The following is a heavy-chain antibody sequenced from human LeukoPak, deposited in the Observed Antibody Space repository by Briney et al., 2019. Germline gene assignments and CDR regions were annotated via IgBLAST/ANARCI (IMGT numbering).Heavy chain of an antibody. V-gene: IGHV3-53*01. D-gene: IGHD1-1*01. J-gene: IGHJ4*02. Sequence: GGSLRLSCAASGFTFDDYAMHWVRQAPGKGLEWVSMTYGDGSTNYADSVKGRFTISRDNSKNTLYLQINSLRVEDTAVYYCASGSDRVFDYWGQGTLVTVSS. CDR1: GFTFDDYA. CDR3: ASGSDRVFDY. CDR2: TYGDGST.